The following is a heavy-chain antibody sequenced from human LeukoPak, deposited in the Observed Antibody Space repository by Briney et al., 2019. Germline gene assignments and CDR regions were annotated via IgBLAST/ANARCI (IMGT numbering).Heavy chain of an antibody. CDR3: ARVRTNSGLPDY. Sequence: SETLSLTCAVYGGSFSGYYWSWIRQPPGKGLEWIGEINHSGSTNYNPSLKSRVTISVDTSKNQFSLKPSSVTAADTAVYYCARVRTNSGLPDYWGQGTLVTVSS. CDR1: GGSFSGYY. J-gene: IGHJ4*02. CDR2: INHSGST. D-gene: IGHD5-12*01. V-gene: IGHV4-34*01.